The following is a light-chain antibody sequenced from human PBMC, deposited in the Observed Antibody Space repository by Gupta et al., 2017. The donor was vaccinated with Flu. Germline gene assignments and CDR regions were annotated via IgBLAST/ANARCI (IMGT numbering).Light chain of an antibody. CDR1: QSVLQVSGYTC. CDR3: MQTLQPHPT. CDR2: LAF. Sequence: VTPGEPVSISCRSSQSVLQVSGYTCLDWYVQKPGQSPQLLIYLAFNRASGVPDRFSVSGSGSKFTLKISRMEAEDVGIYYCMQTLQPHPTFGQGTKLEFK. J-gene: IGKJ2*01. V-gene: IGKV2-28*01.